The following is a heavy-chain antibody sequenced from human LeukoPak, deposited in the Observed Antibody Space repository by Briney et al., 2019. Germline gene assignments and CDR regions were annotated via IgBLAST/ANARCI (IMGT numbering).Heavy chain of an antibody. D-gene: IGHD3-3*01. CDR1: GFTFSSYA. V-gene: IGHV3-53*01. CDR2: IYSVGST. CDR3: ASGRDFGVVFDH. Sequence: HPGGSLRLSCAASGFTFSSYAMSWVRQAPGKGLEWVSVIYSVGSTYYADSVSGRFTISRDNSSNTVYLQMNSLRAEDTAVYYCASGRDFGVVFDHWGQGTLVTVSS. J-gene: IGHJ4*02.